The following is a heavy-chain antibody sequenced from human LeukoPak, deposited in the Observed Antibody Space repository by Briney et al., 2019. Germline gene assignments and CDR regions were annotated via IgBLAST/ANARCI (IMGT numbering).Heavy chain of an antibody. CDR2: IYYSGST. CDR1: GGSISSYY. J-gene: IGHJ4*02. Sequence: PSETLSLTCTVSGGSISSYYWSWIRQPPGKGLEWIGYIYYSGSTNYIPSLKSRVTISVDTSKNQFSLKLSSVTAADTAVYYCAGHDYYGSAKAYYFDYWGQGTLVTVSS. D-gene: IGHD3-10*01. CDR3: AGHDYYGSAKAYYFDY. V-gene: IGHV4-59*01.